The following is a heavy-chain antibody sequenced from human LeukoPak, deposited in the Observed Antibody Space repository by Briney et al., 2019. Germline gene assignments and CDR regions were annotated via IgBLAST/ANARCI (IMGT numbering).Heavy chain of an antibody. Sequence: GASVKVSCKASGYTFTSYGISWVRQAPGQGLEWMGWISAYNGNTNYAQKLQGRVTMTTDTSTSTAYMELRSLRSDDTAVYYCARVSYYDFWSGYVYPFSYYYMDVWGEGTTVTVSS. CDR1: GYTFTSYG. CDR2: ISAYNGNT. CDR3: ARVSYYDFWSGYVYPFSYYYMDV. V-gene: IGHV1-18*01. J-gene: IGHJ6*03. D-gene: IGHD3-3*01.